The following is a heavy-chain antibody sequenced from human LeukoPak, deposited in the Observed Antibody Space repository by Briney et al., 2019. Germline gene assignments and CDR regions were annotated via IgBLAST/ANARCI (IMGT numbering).Heavy chain of an antibody. CDR1: GGSISSSNW. Sequence: SETLSLTCAVSGGSISSSNWWSWVRQPPGKGLGWIGEIYHSGSTNYNPSLKSRVTISVDTSKNQFSLKLSSVTAADTAVYYCARAYSSSWYYFDYWGQGSLVTVSS. CDR3: ARAYSSSWYYFDY. CDR2: IYHSGST. V-gene: IGHV4-4*02. D-gene: IGHD6-13*01. J-gene: IGHJ4*02.